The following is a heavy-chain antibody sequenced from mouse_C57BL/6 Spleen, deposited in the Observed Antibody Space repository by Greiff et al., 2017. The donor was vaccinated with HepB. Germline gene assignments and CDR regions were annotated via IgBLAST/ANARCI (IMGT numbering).Heavy chain of an antibody. CDR1: GFTFSSYA. J-gene: IGHJ1*03. V-gene: IGHV5-9-1*02. CDR2: ISSGGDYI. CDR3: TRREDYYGSSYGYFDV. Sequence: DVMLVESGEGLVKPGGSLKLSCAASGFTFSSYAMSWVRQTPEKRLEWVAYISSGGDYIYYADTVKGRFTISRDNARNTLYLQMSSLKSEDTAMYYCTRREDYYGSSYGYFDVWGTGTTVTVSS. D-gene: IGHD1-1*01.